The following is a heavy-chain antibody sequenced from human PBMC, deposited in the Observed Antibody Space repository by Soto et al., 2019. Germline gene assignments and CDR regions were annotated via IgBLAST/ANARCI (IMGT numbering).Heavy chain of an antibody. J-gene: IGHJ5*01. CDR1: GGSINSTYW. Sequence: QVQLQESGPGLVKPSGTLSLTCAVSGGSINSTYWWSWVRQPPGKGLGGIGEIYHSGSTNHNPSLKRRVTISVDKSKTQFSLKLSSVTAADTAVYYCASGKSANYDILTGPFDSWGQGTLVTVSS. D-gene: IGHD3-9*01. V-gene: IGHV4-4*02. CDR3: ASGKSANYDILTGPFDS. CDR2: IYHSGST.